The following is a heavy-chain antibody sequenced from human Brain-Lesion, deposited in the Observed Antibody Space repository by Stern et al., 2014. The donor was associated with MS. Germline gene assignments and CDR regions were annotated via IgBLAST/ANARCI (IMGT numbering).Heavy chain of an antibody. CDR3: ARDQRGITIFGVVTDYYYLVMDV. Sequence: VQLVQSGAEVKKPGASVKVSCKTSGYIFTGYYIHWVRQAPGQGLEWMAWINPNTGGTKYAQKFQGRVTMSRDTSISTAYVELSSLTSDDTAVYYCARDQRGITIFGVVTDYYYLVMDVWGQGPTVTVSS. CDR2: INPNTGGT. CDR1: GYIFTGYY. J-gene: IGHJ6*02. V-gene: IGHV1-2*02. D-gene: IGHD3-3*01.